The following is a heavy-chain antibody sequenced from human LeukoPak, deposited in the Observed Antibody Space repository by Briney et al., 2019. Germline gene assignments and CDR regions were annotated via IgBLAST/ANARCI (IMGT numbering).Heavy chain of an antibody. CDR2: IIPILGIA. J-gene: IGHJ5*02. Sequence: ASVKVSCKASGGTFSSYAISWVRQAPGQGLEWMGRIIPILGIANYAQKFQGRVTITADKSTSTAYMELSSLRSEDTAVYYCARSGAYYYNWFDPWGQGTLVTVSS. CDR3: ARSGAYYYNWFDP. CDR1: GGTFSSYA. V-gene: IGHV1-69*04. D-gene: IGHD3-22*01.